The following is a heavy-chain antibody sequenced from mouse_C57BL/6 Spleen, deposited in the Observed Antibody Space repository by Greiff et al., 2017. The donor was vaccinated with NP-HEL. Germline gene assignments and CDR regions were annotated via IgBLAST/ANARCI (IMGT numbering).Heavy chain of an antibody. CDR2: ISSGGSYT. CDR1: GFTFSSYG. Sequence: EVKLMESGGDLVKPGGSLTLSCAASGFTFSSYGMSWVRQTPDKRLEWVATISSGGSYTYYPDSVKGRFTISRDNAKNTLYLQMSSLKSEDTAMYYCARRGDYHYFDYWGQGTTLTVSS. D-gene: IGHD2-4*01. V-gene: IGHV5-6*02. J-gene: IGHJ2*01. CDR3: ARRGDYHYFDY.